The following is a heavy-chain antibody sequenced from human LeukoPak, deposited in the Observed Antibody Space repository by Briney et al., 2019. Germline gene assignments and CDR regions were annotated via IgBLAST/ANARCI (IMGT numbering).Heavy chain of an antibody. D-gene: IGHD1-20*01. J-gene: IGHJ4*02. CDR3: ARAHRITGNIYYFDY. V-gene: IGHV3-13*01. CDR2: IGTAGDT. Sequence: GGSLRLSCAASGFTFSSYDMHWVRQATGKGLEWVSAIGTAGDTYYPGSVKGRFTISRENAKNSLYLQMNSPRAGDTAVYYCARAHRITGNIYYFDYWGQGTLVTVSS. CDR1: GFTFSSYD.